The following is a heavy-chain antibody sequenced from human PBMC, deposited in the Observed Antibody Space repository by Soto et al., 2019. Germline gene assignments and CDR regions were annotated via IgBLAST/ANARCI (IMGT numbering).Heavy chain of an antibody. CDR1: GFTFSSYG. J-gene: IGHJ6*02. Sequence: QVQLVESGGGVVQPGRSLRLSCAASGFTFSSYGMHWVRQAPGKGLEWVAVISYDGSNKYYADSVKGRFTISRDNSKNTLYLQRNSLRAEDTAVYYCAKDWGGGPDYYGMDVWGQGTTVTVSS. D-gene: IGHD3-16*01. V-gene: IGHV3-30*18. CDR2: ISYDGSNK. CDR3: AKDWGGGPDYYGMDV.